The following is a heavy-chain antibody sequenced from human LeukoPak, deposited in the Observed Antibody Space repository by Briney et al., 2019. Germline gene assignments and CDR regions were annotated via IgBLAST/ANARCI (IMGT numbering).Heavy chain of an antibody. CDR1: GYTFTSYY. V-gene: IGHV1-46*01. CDR3: ARGADRDGYNHYYYYYMDV. CDR2: INPSGGST. J-gene: IGHJ6*03. D-gene: IGHD5-24*01. Sequence: ASVKVSCKASGYTFTSYYMHWVRQAPGQGLEWVGIINPSGGSTSYAQKFQGRVTMTRDTSTSTAYMELSSLRSEDTAVYYCARGADRDGYNHYYYYYMDVWGKGTTVTVSS.